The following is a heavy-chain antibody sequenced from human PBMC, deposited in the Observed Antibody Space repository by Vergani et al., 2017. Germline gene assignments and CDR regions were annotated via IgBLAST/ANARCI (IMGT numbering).Heavy chain of an antibody. V-gene: IGHV5-51*01. J-gene: IGHJ6*02. D-gene: IGHD2-2*01. CDR1: GYSFTNYW. CDR3: ARGGVVVPAAILDYYYGMDV. Sequence: EVQLVQSGAEVKKPGESLKISCKGSGYSFTNYWIAWVRQMPGKGLEWMGIIYPGDSDTRYSPSFQGQVTISADKSISTAYLQWSSLKASDTAMYYCARGGVVVPAAILDYYYGMDVWGQGTTVTVSS. CDR2: IYPGDSDT.